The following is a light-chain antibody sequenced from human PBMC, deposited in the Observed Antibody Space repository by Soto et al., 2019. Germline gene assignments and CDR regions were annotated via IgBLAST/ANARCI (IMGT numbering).Light chain of an antibody. Sequence: DIQMTQSPSTLSASVGDRVTITCRASQSISTWLAWYQQKPGKAPKLLIYDASRLESGVPSRFGGGGSGTEFTLTISSLQPDDFATYYCLQYYNFSWTFGQGTKVDIK. CDR3: LQYYNFSWT. CDR2: DAS. CDR1: QSISTW. V-gene: IGKV1-5*01. J-gene: IGKJ1*01.